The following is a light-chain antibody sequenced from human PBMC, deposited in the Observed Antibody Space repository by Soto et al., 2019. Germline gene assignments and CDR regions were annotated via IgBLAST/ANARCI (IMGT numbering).Light chain of an antibody. V-gene: IGKV3-20*01. CDR1: QSVSSNY. J-gene: IGKJ2*01. Sequence: EIVLTQSPGTLSLSPEQRVTLSCRASQSVSSNYLAWYQQKPGQAPRLLIYGASNRATGVPDRFSGTGSGTDFTLTISRLAPEDFAVYYCHHSGGSLYTFGQGTKV. CDR2: GAS. CDR3: HHSGGSLYT.